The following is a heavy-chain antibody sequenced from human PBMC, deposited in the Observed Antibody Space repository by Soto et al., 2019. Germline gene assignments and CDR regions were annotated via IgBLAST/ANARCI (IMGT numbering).Heavy chain of an antibody. V-gene: IGHV1-3*01. D-gene: IGHD4-17*01. Sequence: ASVKVSCKASGYSFTDFAMHWVRLASGQRLEGMGWINADKGDTKYSPKFQGRGTITRDTSATTGDMDLRSLRSEVTAVYYCARCPLLGRATISDYANLFEPWGQGSLVTVSS. CDR3: ARCPLLGRATISDYANLFEP. CDR2: INADKGDT. J-gene: IGHJ5*02. CDR1: GYSFTDFA.